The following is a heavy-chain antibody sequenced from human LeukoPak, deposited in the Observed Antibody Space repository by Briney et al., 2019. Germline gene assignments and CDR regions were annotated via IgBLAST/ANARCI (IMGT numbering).Heavy chain of an antibody. Sequence: QPGESLRLSCAASGFTFSNYAMSWVRQAPGKGLEWVSVISGSGGSAYYADSVKGRFTISRDNSKNTLYLQMNSLRAEDTAVYYCANGKGVAVAVGTWGQGTLVTVSS. V-gene: IGHV3-23*01. J-gene: IGHJ5*02. D-gene: IGHD6-19*01. CDR3: ANGKGVAVAVGT. CDR1: GFTFSNYA. CDR2: ISGSGGSA.